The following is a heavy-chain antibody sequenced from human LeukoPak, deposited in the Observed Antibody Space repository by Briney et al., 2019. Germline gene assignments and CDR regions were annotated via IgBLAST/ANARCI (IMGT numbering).Heavy chain of an antibody. J-gene: IGHJ4*02. V-gene: IGHV4-39*01. CDR1: GGSISSSSYY. CDR2: IYYSGST. Sequence: SETLSLTCTVSGGSISSSSYYWGWIRQPPGKGLEWIGSIYYSGSTYYNPSLKSRVTISVDTSKNQFSLRLSSVTAADTAVYYCARQENSWNYMNHYFDYWGQGALVTVSS. D-gene: IGHD1-7*01. CDR3: ARQENSWNYMNHYFDY.